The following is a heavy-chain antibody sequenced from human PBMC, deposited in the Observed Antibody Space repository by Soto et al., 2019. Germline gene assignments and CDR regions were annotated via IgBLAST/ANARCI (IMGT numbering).Heavy chain of an antibody. V-gene: IGHV4-61*01. CDR3: ARGWMGTISAHDY. CDR1: GASVSSGSNY. CDR2: VYYSGTT. J-gene: IGHJ4*02. Sequence: SETLSLTCTVSGASVSSGSNYWNWIRQPPGKGLEWIGYVYYSGTTKYNPSLTSRVTISMDTSNNQFSLNLRSVTAADTAVYYCARGWMGTISAHDYWGQGTLVTVSS. D-gene: IGHD1-7*01.